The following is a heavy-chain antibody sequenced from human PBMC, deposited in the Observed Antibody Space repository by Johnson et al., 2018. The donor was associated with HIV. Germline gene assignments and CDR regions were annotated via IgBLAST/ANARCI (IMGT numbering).Heavy chain of an antibody. CDR3: ARAISRVTMIVDPPHAFDI. D-gene: IGHD3-22*01. CDR2: MYSGGST. V-gene: IGHV3-66*01. CDR1: GFTVSGNY. J-gene: IGHJ3*02. Sequence: MHLVESGGGLVQPGGSLRLSCVASGFTVSGNYMSWVRQAPGKGLEWVSVMYSGGSTYYADSVKGRFTISKHNSKNTLYLQMTSLRAEDTAFYYCARAISRVTMIVDPPHAFDIWGQGTMGTVSS.